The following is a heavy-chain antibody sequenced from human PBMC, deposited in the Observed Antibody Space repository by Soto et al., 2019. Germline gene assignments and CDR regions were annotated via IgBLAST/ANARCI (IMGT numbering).Heavy chain of an antibody. Sequence: PGGSLRLSCAASGFTFSGSAMHWVRQASGKGLEWVGRIRSKANSYATAYAASVKGRFTISRDDSKNTAYLQMNSLKTEDTAVYYCARSGPYDFWSGYLWGMDVWGQGTTVTVSS. CDR1: GFTFSGSA. CDR3: ARSGPYDFWSGYLWGMDV. CDR2: IRSKANSYAT. D-gene: IGHD3-3*01. J-gene: IGHJ6*02. V-gene: IGHV3-73*01.